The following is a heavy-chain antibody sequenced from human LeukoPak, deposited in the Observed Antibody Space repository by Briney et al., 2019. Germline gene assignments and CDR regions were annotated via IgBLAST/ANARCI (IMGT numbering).Heavy chain of an antibody. CDR3: ARRRQQLVDY. J-gene: IGHJ4*02. D-gene: IGHD1-1*01. Sequence: GRSLRLSCIASGSTFSSYSMHWVRLAPGKGLEWVAVISYDGSQRYYADSIKGRLTISRDNSKNTLYLQMNSLRTEDTAVYYCARRRQQLVDYWGQGTLVTVSS. V-gene: IGHV3-30-3*01. CDR2: ISYDGSQR. CDR1: GSTFSSYS.